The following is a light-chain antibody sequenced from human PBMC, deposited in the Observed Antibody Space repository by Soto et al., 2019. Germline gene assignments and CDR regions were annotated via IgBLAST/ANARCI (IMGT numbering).Light chain of an antibody. J-gene: IGKJ4*01. CDR1: QSVGSN. Sequence: EILLTQSPATLPVSPGERATLSCRASQSVGSNLAWFQQKPGQAPRLLIYGSSTRATGVPDRFSGSGSGTDFILTINRLEPEDFAVYYCQEFASNFGGGTKVDIK. V-gene: IGKV3-15*01. CDR2: GSS. CDR3: QEFASN.